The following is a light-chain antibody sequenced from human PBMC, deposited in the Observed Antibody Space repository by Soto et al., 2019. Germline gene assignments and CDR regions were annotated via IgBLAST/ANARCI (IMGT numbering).Light chain of an antibody. Sequence: QSALTQPASVSGSPGQSMTISCTGTSSDVGSYNLVSWYQQHPGKAPKLMIYEGSKRPSGVSNRFSGSKSGNTASLTISGLQAEDEADYYCCSYAGSSLVFGGGTKLTVL. V-gene: IGLV2-23*01. CDR3: CSYAGSSLV. CDR2: EGS. J-gene: IGLJ2*01. CDR1: SSDVGSYNL.